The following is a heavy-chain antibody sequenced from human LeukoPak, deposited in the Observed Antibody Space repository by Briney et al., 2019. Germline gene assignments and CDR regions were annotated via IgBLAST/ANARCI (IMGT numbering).Heavy chain of an antibody. CDR3: VRVLWFGELDAFDI. V-gene: IGHV3-21*01. Sequence: GGSLRLSCAASGFTFSSYSMNWVRQAPGKGLEWVSSISSSSSYIYYADSVKGRFTISRDNAKNSLYLQMNSLRAEDTAVYYCVRVLWFGELDAFDIWGQGTMVTVSS. J-gene: IGHJ3*02. CDR2: ISSSSSYI. D-gene: IGHD3-10*01. CDR1: GFTFSSYS.